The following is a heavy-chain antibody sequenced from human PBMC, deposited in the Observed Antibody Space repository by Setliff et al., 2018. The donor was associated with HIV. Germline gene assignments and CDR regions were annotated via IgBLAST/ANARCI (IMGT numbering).Heavy chain of an antibody. Sequence: SETLSLTCTVSGDSISSSTYYWGWIRQPPGRGLEWIGEFSPTGSPTYNPSLESRVTISVDTSKNQCSLKLRSLTAADTAIYYCARGAPRGRLRFPNWFDPWGQGTLVTVSS. CDR2: FSPTGSP. CDR3: ARGAPRGRLRFPNWFDP. V-gene: IGHV4-39*07. J-gene: IGHJ5*02. CDR1: GDSISSSTYY. D-gene: IGHD5-12*01.